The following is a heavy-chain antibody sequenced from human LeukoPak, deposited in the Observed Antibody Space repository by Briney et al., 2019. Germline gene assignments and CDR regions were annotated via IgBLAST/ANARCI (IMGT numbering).Heavy chain of an antibody. V-gene: IGHV3-48*04. J-gene: IGHJ5*02. D-gene: IGHD5-18*01. CDR2: ISSSSSTI. CDR3: ARDRRRGCSPNWFDP. CDR1: GFTFSSYS. Sequence: GGSLRLSCAASGFTFSSYSMNWVRQAPGKGLEWVSYISSSSSTIYYADSVKGRFTISRDNAKNSLYLQMNSLRAEDTAVYYCARDRRRGCSPNWFDPWGQGTLVTVSS.